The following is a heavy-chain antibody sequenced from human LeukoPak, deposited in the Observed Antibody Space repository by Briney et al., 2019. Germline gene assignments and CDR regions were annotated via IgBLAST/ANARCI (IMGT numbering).Heavy chain of an antibody. J-gene: IGHJ5*02. CDR1: GFTFSSSA. CDR2: ISGSGDST. CDR3: AKDRDSSGWYNWFDP. Sequence: GGSLRLSCAASGFTFSSSAMSWVRQAPGKGLEWVSAISGSGDSTYYADSVKGRFTISRDNSKNTLYLQMNSLRAEDTAVYYCAKDRDSSGWYNWFDPWGQGTLVTVSS. D-gene: IGHD6-19*01. V-gene: IGHV3-23*01.